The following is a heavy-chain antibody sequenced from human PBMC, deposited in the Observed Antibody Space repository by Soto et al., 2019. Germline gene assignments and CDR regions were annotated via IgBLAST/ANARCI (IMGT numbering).Heavy chain of an antibody. CDR3: TRSSSTVTTLDY. D-gene: IGHD2-2*01. CDR1: GGSISSGGYS. J-gene: IGHJ4*02. CDR2: IYHSGST. Sequence: QLQLQESGSGLVKPSQTLSLTCAVSGGSISSGGYSWSXXRQPPGKGLEWVGYIYHSGSTYYNPSLKSRVTISIDRSKNQFSLKLSSVTAADTAVYYCTRSSSTVTTLDYWGQGTLVTVSS. V-gene: IGHV4-30-2*01.